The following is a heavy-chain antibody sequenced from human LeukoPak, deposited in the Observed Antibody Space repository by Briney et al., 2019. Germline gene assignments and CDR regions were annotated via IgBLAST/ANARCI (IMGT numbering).Heavy chain of an antibody. D-gene: IGHD4-23*01. Sequence: PGGSLRLSCAASGFTFSNAWMSWVRQAPGKGLEWVGRIKSKTDGGTTDYAAPVKGRFTISRDNAKNTLYLQMNSLRAEDTAVYFCARDLRGNRDCWGQGTLVTVSS. J-gene: IGHJ4*02. CDR3: ARDLRGNRDC. CDR1: GFTFSNAW. CDR2: IKSKTDGGTT. V-gene: IGHV3-15*05.